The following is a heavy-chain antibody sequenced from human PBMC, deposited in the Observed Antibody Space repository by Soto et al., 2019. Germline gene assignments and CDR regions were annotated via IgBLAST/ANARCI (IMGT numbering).Heavy chain of an antibody. D-gene: IGHD6-13*01. CDR3: ARVFSDSSSFFDP. J-gene: IGHJ5*02. Sequence: ETLSLTCTVSGGSISSYYWSWIRQPPGKGLEWIGYIYYSGSTNYNPSLKSRVTISVDTSKNQFSLKLSSVTAADTAVYYCARVFSDSSSFFDPWGQGTLVTVSS. CDR1: GGSISSYY. CDR2: IYYSGST. V-gene: IGHV4-59*12.